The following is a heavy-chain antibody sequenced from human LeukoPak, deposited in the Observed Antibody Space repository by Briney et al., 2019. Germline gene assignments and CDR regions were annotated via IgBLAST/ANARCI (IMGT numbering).Heavy chain of an antibody. CDR3: ARVAKERVGGVYYFDY. V-gene: IGHV3-13*01. CDR1: GFTLSDYD. D-gene: IGHD1-1*01. CDR2: IGTAGDT. J-gene: IGHJ4*02. Sequence: GGSLTLSCAASGFTLSDYDMHWVRQATERGGECVSAIGTAGDTYYTGSVKGRFTISRENAKDSFYLQMNSLRAGDTAVYYCARVAKERVGGVYYFDYWGQGTLVTVSS.